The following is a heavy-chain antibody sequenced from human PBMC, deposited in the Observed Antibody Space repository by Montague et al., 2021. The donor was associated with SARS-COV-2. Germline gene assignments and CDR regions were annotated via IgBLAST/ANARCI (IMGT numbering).Heavy chain of an antibody. CDR3: ARESAGTRAFDL. D-gene: IGHD6-19*01. CDR2: INYAGTGA. Sequence: SLRLSCAASGFSITNYWMHWVRQAPGKGLAWVSHINYAGTGATYADSVKGRFNISRDNANNMVHLQVNSLTAEDTAVYYCARESAGTRAFDLWGEGTMVTVSS. V-gene: IGHV3-74*01. CDR1: GFSITNYW. J-gene: IGHJ3*01.